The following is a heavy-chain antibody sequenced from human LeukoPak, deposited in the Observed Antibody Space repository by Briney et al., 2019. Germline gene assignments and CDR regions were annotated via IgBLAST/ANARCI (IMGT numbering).Heavy chain of an antibody. CDR1: GFTFSSYG. J-gene: IGHJ4*02. Sequence: QTGGSLRLSCAASGFTFSSYGMSWVRQAPGKGLEWVSAISGSGGSTYYADSVKGRFTISRDNSKNTLYLQMNSLRAEDTAVYYCAKTLWFGELLDDYWGQGTLVTVSS. CDR2: ISGSGGST. CDR3: AKTLWFGELLDDY. V-gene: IGHV3-23*01. D-gene: IGHD3-10*01.